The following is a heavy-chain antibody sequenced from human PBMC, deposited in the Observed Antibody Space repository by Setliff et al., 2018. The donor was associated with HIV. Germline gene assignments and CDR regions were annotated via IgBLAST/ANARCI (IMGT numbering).Heavy chain of an antibody. V-gene: IGHV4-34*01. CDR3: ARGSRQLTIFGVVFKNNYYFMDV. CDR2: INNDRTT. Sequence: SETLSLTCAVYGGSFSGYYWSWIRQPPGKGLEWIGEINNDRTTNYNPSLKSRVTISVDTSKNQFSLTLNSVTAADTAVYYCARGSRQLTIFGVVFKNNYYFMDVWGKGTAVTVSS. J-gene: IGHJ6*03. CDR1: GGSFSGYY. D-gene: IGHD3-3*01.